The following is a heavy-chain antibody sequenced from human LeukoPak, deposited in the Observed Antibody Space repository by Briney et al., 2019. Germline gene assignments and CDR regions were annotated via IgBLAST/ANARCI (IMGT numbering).Heavy chain of an antibody. Sequence: SVKVSCKASGGTFSSYAISWVRQAPRQGLEWMGGIIPIFGTANYAQKFQGRVTITTDESTSTAYMELSSLRSEDTAVYYCASNYYYDSSGYYYGFDYWGQGTLVTVSS. CDR2: IIPIFGTA. CDR1: GGTFSSYA. V-gene: IGHV1-69*05. J-gene: IGHJ4*02. CDR3: ASNYYYDSSGYYYGFDY. D-gene: IGHD3-22*01.